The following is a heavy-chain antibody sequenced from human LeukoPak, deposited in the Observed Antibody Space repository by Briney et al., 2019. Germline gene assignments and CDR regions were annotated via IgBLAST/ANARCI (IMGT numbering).Heavy chain of an antibody. CDR3: AREWGNSGFDY. J-gene: IGHJ4*02. CDR2: ISYDGNDK. Sequence: GGSLRLFCSVSGFIFSSYAMHWVRQAPGKGLEWVAVISYDGNDKYYADSVKGRFTISRDSSENTLFLQMSSLRIEDTAVYYCAREWGNSGFDYWGQGTLVTVSS. V-gene: IGHV3-30-3*01. CDR1: GFIFSSYA. D-gene: IGHD6-25*01.